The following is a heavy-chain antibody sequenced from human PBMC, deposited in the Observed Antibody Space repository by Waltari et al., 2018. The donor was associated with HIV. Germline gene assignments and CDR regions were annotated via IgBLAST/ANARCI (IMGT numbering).Heavy chain of an antibody. CDR3: AKSYTYGSESNYS. J-gene: IGHJ4*02. V-gene: IGHV3-23*01. CDR1: GFSFSNYA. Sequence: EVQLLESGGGLVQPGGSLRLSCAASGFSFSNYAISWVRQAPGKGLEWVSSITSSGGRTYYADSVKGRFTISRDNAKDTLSLQMNSLRADDTAVYYCAKSYTYGSESNYSWGQGTLVTVSS. CDR2: ITSSGGRT. D-gene: IGHD3-10*01.